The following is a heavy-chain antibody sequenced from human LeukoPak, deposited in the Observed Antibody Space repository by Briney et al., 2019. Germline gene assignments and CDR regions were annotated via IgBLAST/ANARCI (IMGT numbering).Heavy chain of an antibody. V-gene: IGHV4-39*01. J-gene: IGHJ2*01. CDR2: LYYRGDP. D-gene: IGHD1-14*01. CDR1: AGSMYTHSYY. Sequence: SETLSLTCTVSAGSMYTHSYYSGWIRQPPCKGLEWIGSLYYRGDPSYNPSLKSRLTISVDTSNNQFSLRLTSVTAADTAVYYCARRPGWYFDLWGRGTLVTV. CDR3: ARRPGWYFDL.